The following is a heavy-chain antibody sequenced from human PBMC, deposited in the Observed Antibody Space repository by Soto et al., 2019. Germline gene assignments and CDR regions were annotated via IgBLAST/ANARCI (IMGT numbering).Heavy chain of an antibody. J-gene: IGHJ4*02. CDR1: GFTFTNAW. Sequence: EVQLVESGGGLVKPGGSLRLSCAASGFTFTNAWMTWVRQAPGKGLEWVGRIRSKTDGGTADFAAPVKGRFTISRDDSKNTLNLDTRDLKTDDTAVYHCPTMGYCGGTSCDSVLDSWGQGTLVTVSS. CDR2: IRSKTDGGTA. V-gene: IGHV3-15*01. CDR3: PTMGYCGGTSCDSVLDS. D-gene: IGHD2-2*01.